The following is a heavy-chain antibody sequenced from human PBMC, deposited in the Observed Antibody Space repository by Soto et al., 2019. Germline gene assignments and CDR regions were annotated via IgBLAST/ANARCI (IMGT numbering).Heavy chain of an antibody. CDR3: ARERPDGARLDP. CDR1: GGSISSGDYY. J-gene: IGHJ5*02. V-gene: IGHV4-30-4*01. Sequence: QVQLQESGPGLVKPSQTLSLTCTVSGGSISSGDYYWSWIRQPPGKGLAWSGYIYHSGSTYYNPSLKRRVTISVDTSKDQFSLKLSSVTAADTAVYYCARERPDGARLDPWVQGTLFTVSS. CDR2: IYHSGST. D-gene: IGHD6-6*01.